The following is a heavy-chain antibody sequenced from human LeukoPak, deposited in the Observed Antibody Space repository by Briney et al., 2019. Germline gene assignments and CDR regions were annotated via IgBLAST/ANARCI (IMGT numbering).Heavy chain of an antibody. D-gene: IGHD3-10*01. J-gene: IGHJ4*02. CDR2: IYNSLTT. Sequence: SETLSLTCTVSGGPVGTGGYYWSWIRQPPGKGLEWIGYIYNSLTTNYNPSLKNRVTMSVNTSKNQFSLKLNSVTAADTAVYYCARDEWFGYWGQGTLVTVSS. V-gene: IGHV4-61*08. CDR1: GGPVGTGGYY. CDR3: ARDEWFGY.